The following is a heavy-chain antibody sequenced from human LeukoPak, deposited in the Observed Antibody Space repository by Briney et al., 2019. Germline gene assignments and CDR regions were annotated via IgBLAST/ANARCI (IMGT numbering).Heavy chain of an antibody. J-gene: IGHJ6*02. Sequence: GGSLRLSCAASGFTFSSYAMSWVRQAPGKGLEWVSAISGSGGSTYYADSVKGRYTISRDNSKNTLYLQMNSLRAEDTAVYYCANAGRDSSSTISCGMDVWGQGTTVTVSS. CDR1: GFTFSSYA. CDR3: ANAGRDSSSTISCGMDV. D-gene: IGHD6-13*01. V-gene: IGHV3-23*01. CDR2: ISGSGGST.